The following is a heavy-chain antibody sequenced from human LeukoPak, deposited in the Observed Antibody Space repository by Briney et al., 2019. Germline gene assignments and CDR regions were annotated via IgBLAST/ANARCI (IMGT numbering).Heavy chain of an antibody. V-gene: IGHV4-59*01. CDR3: ARSPPLERGSGICDF. CDR1: GGSITSYY. Sequence: SETLSLTCSVSGGSITSYYWSWIRQPPGKGLEWIGYVDHSGSTNYNPSLKSRVTISVDTSKNQFSLKLSSVTAADTAVYFCARSPPLERGSGICDFWGQGTRVTVSS. CDR2: VDHSGST. J-gene: IGHJ4*02. D-gene: IGHD3-3*01.